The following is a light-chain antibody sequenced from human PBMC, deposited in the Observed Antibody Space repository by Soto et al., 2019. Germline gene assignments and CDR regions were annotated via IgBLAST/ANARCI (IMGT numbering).Light chain of an antibody. V-gene: IGLV1-40*01. J-gene: IGLJ1*01. CDR3: QSYDSSLSALYV. CDR1: RSNIGAGYE. Sequence: QSVLTQPPSVSGAPGQRVTISCTGSRSNIGAGYEVHWYQQLPGTAPKLLIYGNNNRPSGVPDRFSGSKSGTSASLAITGLQAEDEADYYCQSYDSSLSALYVFGTGTKLT. CDR2: GNN.